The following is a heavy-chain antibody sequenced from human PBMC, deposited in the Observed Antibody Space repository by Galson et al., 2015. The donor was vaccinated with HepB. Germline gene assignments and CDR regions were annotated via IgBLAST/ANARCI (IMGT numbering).Heavy chain of an antibody. CDR3: ARSDAGYDYGAFDP. Sequence: SVKVSCKASGYTYTNYGVTWVRQAPGQGLEWMGWISGYNGNTLHAQKFQGRVTMTTDTSTSTAYMQLRSLRSDDAAVYYRARSDAGYDYGAFDPWGQGTLVIVSS. CDR2: ISGYNGNT. CDR1: GYTYTNYG. D-gene: IGHD5-12*01. J-gene: IGHJ5*02. V-gene: IGHV1-18*04.